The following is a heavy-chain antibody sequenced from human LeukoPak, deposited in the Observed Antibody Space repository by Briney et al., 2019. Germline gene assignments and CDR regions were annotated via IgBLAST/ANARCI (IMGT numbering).Heavy chain of an antibody. J-gene: IGHJ4*02. V-gene: IGHV1-18*01. CDR1: GYTFTSYG. D-gene: IGHD2-2*01. CDR3: ARDGDIVVVPAAMDY. Sequence: ASVKVFCKASGYTFTSYGISWVRQAPGQGLEWMGWISAYNGNTNYAQKLQGRVTMTTDTSTSTAYMELRSLRSDDTAVYYCARDGDIVVVPAAMDYWGQGTLVTVSS. CDR2: ISAYNGNT.